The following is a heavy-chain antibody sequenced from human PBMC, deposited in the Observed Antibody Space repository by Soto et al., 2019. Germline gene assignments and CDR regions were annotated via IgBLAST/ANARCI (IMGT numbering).Heavy chain of an antibody. D-gene: IGHD2-2*01. CDR1: GLTFSSYG. CDR3: AKDTGDCSRTSCNQGNKWFDP. CDR2: ISYDENKK. Sequence: PEGSLRLSCAVSGLTFSSYGMHWVRQAPGKGLEWVALISYDENKKYYVDSVKGRFTISRDNSKNTLYLQMNSLRAEDKAIYYCAKDTGDCSRTSCNQGNKWFDPCGQGNLGTVYS. J-gene: IGHJ5*02. V-gene: IGHV3-30*18.